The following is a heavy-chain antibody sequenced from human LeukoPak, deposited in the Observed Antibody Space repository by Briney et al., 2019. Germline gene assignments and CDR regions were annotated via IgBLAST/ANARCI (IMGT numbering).Heavy chain of an antibody. D-gene: IGHD3-16*01. Sequence: SETLSLTCTVSGGSISTYYWSWIRQPPGKGLEWIGYIYYSANTNYNPSLKSRVTISVDTSKNQFSLKLSSVTAADTAMYYCARGDYYYMDVWGKGTTVTISS. CDR2: IYYSANT. V-gene: IGHV4-59*01. CDR1: GGSISTYY. CDR3: ARGDYYYMDV. J-gene: IGHJ6*03.